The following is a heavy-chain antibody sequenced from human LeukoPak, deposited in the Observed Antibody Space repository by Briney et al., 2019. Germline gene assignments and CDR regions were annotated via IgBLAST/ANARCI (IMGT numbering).Heavy chain of an antibody. Sequence: SETLSLTCTVSGYSISSGYYWGWIRQPPGKGLEWIGSIYHSGSTYYNPSLKSRVTISVDTSKNQFSLKLSSVTAADTAVYYCARSDYYDSSGYYGSGYYYYYMDVWGKGTTVTVSS. CDR1: GYSISSGYY. CDR3: ARSDYYDSSGYYGSGYYYYYMDV. V-gene: IGHV4-38-2*02. D-gene: IGHD3-22*01. J-gene: IGHJ6*03. CDR2: IYHSGST.